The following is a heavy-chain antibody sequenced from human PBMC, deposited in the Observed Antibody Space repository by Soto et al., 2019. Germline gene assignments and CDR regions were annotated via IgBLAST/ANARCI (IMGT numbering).Heavy chain of an antibody. V-gene: IGHV3-30-3*01. CDR3: ARGSRIAESYYYYGMDV. CDR2: ISYDGSNK. Sequence: QVQLVESGGGVVQPGRSLRLSCAASGFTFSSYAMHWVRQAPGKGLEWVAVISYDGSNKYYADSVKGRFTISRDNSKNTLYLQMNSLRAEDTAVYYCARGSRIAESYYYYGMDVWGQGTTVTVSS. J-gene: IGHJ6*02. CDR1: GFTFSSYA. D-gene: IGHD6-13*01.